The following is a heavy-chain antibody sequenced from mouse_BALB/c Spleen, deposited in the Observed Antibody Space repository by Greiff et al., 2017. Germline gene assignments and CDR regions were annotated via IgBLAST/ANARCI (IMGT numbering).Heavy chain of an antibody. D-gene: IGHD4-1*01. Sequence: EVMLVESGGGLVQPGGSMKLSCVASGFTFSNYWMNWVRQSPEKGLEWVAEIRLKSNNYATHYAESVKGRFTISRDDSKSSVYLQMNNLRAEDTGIYYCTRAPNWRYYYAMDYWGQGTSVTVSS. CDR3: TRAPNWRYYYAMDY. CDR2: IRLKSNNYAT. J-gene: IGHJ4*01. V-gene: IGHV6-6*02. CDR1: GFTFSNYW.